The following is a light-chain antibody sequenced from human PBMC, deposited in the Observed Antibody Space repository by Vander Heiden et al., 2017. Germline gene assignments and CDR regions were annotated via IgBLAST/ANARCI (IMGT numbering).Light chain of an antibody. J-gene: IGLJ3*02. V-gene: IGLV2-11*01. CDR2: DVS. CDR1: SSDVGGYNY. Sequence: QSALTQPRSVSGSPGQSVTISCTGTSSDVGGYNYVSWYQQHPGKAPKLMIYDVSKRPSGVPDRFSGSKSGNTASLTISWLQAEDEADYCCCSYAGSYLVFGGGTKLTVL. CDR3: CSYAGSYLV.